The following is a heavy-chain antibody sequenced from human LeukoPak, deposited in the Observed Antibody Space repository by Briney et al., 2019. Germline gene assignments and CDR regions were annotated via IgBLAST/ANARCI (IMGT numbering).Heavy chain of an antibody. D-gene: IGHD5-18*01. CDR3: GGGYSYGLISPFDP. CDR1: GFTVSSNY. Sequence: PGGSLRLSCAASGFTVSSNYMSWVRQAPGKGLEWVSVIYSGGSTYYADSVKGRFTISRDNSKNTLYLQMNSLRAEDTAVYYWGGGYSYGLISPFDPWGQGTLVTVSS. J-gene: IGHJ5*02. V-gene: IGHV3-53*01. CDR2: IYSGGST.